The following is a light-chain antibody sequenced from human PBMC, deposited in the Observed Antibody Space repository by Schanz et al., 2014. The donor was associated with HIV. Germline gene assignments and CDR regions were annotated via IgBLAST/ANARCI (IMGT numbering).Light chain of an antibody. V-gene: IGKV3-20*01. CDR1: QSVSSNY. CDR3: QQYGSSPKT. Sequence: EVVLTQSPGTLSLSPRGSTTLSYKASQSVSSNYLAWYQQKPGQAPRLLIYGASSRAPGIPDRFSGSGSGTDFTLTISRVEPEDLAVYYCQQYGSSPKTFGQGTKLEI. CDR2: GAS. J-gene: IGKJ2*01.